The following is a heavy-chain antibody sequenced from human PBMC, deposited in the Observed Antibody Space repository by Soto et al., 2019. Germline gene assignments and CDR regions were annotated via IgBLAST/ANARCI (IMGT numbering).Heavy chain of an antibody. CDR3: GSGSYYSPLFYYYGMDV. J-gene: IGHJ6*02. D-gene: IGHD3-10*01. V-gene: IGHV4-59*01. CDR1: GGSISSYY. CDR2: IYYSGST. Sequence: SETLSLTCTVSGGSISSYYWSWIRQPPGKGLEWIGYIYYSGSTNYNPSLKSRVTISVDTSKNQFSLKLSSVTAADTAVYYYGSGSYYSPLFYYYGMDVWGQGTTVTVSS.